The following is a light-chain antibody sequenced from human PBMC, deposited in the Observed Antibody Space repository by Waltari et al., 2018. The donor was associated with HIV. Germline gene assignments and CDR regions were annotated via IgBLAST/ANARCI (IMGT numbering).Light chain of an antibody. J-gene: IGLJ3*02. Sequence: QSVLTQPASVSGSPGQSITISCTGTSSDVGNYNLVSWYQQHPGKAPKLIIYEVTKRPSGVSKRVSGTKSGNTASLTISGLQAEDEADYYCCSYVGSNVWVFGGGTKLTVL. CDR2: EVT. V-gene: IGLV2-23*02. CDR1: SSDVGNYNL. CDR3: CSYVGSNVWV.